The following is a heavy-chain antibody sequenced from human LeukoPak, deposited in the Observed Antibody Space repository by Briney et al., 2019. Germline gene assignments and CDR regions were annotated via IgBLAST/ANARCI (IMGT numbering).Heavy chain of an antibody. D-gene: IGHD6-13*01. CDR1: GGSISSSSNY. J-gene: IGHJ4*02. Sequence: SETLSLTCTVSGGSISSSSNYWDWIRQPPGEGLEWIGSIYYSGNTYYNPSLKSRVTISVDTSKNQFSLKLSSVTAADTAVCYCARAPLVAAAFDYWGQGTLVTVSS. V-gene: IGHV4-39*07. CDR3: ARAPLVAAAFDY. CDR2: IYYSGNT.